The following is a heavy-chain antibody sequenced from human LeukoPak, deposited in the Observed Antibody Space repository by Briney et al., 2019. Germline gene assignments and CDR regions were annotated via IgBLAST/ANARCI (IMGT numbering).Heavy chain of an antibody. D-gene: IGHD3-10*01. CDR1: GGSISSYY. CDR2: IYYSGST. V-gene: IGHV4-59*01. CDR3: ARGPPYYYGSGISNAFDI. Sequence: SETLSLTCTVSGGSISSYYWSWIRQPPGKGLEWIGYIYYSGSTNYNPSLKSRVTISVDTSKNQFSLKLSSVTAADTAVYYCARGPPYYYGSGISNAFDIWGQGTMVTVSS. J-gene: IGHJ3*02.